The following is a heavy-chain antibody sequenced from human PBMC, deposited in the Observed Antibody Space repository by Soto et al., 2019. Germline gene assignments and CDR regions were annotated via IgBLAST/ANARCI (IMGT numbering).Heavy chain of an antibody. D-gene: IGHD3-22*01. CDR2: ISGSVAVT. Sequence: EVPLLESGGGLVQPGGSLRLSCAASGFTFSSYAMSWVRQAPGKGLEWVSAISGSVAVTYYADSVKGRFTISRDNSKNTLYLQMNNLRVEDTAVYYCAKGSSDYRPYYFDYWGQGTLVTVSS. V-gene: IGHV3-23*01. J-gene: IGHJ4*02. CDR3: AKGSSDYRPYYFDY. CDR1: GFTFSSYA.